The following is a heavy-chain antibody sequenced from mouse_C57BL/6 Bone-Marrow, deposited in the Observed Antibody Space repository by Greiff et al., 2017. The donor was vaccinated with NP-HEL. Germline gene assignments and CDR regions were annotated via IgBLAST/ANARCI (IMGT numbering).Heavy chain of an antibody. CDR2: INPNYGTT. CDR3: ASSYYYGSSYDYFDY. D-gene: IGHD1-1*01. CDR1: GYSFTDYN. J-gene: IGHJ2*01. V-gene: IGHV1-39*01. Sequence: EVKLQQSGPELVKPGASVKISCKASGYSFTDYNMNWVKQSNGKSLEWIGVINPNYGTTSYNQKFKGKATLTVDQSSSTAYMQLNSLTSEDSAVYYCASSYYYGSSYDYFDYWGQGTTLTVSS.